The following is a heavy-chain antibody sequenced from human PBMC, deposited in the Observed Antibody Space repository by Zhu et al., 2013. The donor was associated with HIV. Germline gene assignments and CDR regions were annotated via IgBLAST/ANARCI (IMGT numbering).Heavy chain of an antibody. CDR3: ARLLTTATEF. Sequence: QVQLVKSGTEVKKPGSPVRVSCEASGGTFSTYAISWVRQAPGQGLEWMAGIIPLLGIPNYAQKFQNRVTVIADESTSTAYMELSSLRSEDTAVYYCARLLTTATEFWGQGTLVTVSS. CDR1: GGTFSTYA. J-gene: IGHJ4*02. V-gene: IGHV1-69*01. D-gene: IGHD2-21*02. CDR2: IIPLLGIP.